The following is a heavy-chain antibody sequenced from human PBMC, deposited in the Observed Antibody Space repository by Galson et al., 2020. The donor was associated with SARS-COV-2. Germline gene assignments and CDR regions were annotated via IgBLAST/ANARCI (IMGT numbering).Heavy chain of an antibody. CDR2: IKDRTNGETT. J-gene: IGHJ4*02. V-gene: IGHV3-15*01. D-gene: IGHD3-10*01. Sequence: GESLKISCAASGFTFYNAWMSWVRQAPGKGLEWIGLIKDRTNGETTEYVAPVQGRFIISRDDSSNTLYLQLNSLKTEDTGLYYCTLLNHFGSGPWDSWCQGTLVTVSS. CDR1: GFTFYNAW. CDR3: TLLNHFGSGPWDS.